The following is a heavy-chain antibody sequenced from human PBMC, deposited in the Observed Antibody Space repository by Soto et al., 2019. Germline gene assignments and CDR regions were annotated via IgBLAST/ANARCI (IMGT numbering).Heavy chain of an antibody. CDR3: ARERYYGMDV. CDR2: IYYSGST. CDR1: GGSISSYY. V-gene: IGHV4-59*01. J-gene: IGHJ6*02. Sequence: SETLSLTWTDSGGSISSYYWSWVRQPPGKGLEWIGYIYYSGSTNYNPSLKSRVTISVDTSKNQFSLKLSSVTAADTAVYYCARERYYGMDVWGQGTTVTVSS.